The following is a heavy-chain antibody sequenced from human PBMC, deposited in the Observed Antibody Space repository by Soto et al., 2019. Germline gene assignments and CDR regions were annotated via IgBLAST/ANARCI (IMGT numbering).Heavy chain of an antibody. CDR2: ISYDGSNK. V-gene: IGHV3-30-3*01. J-gene: IGHJ4*02. D-gene: IGHD3-10*01. Sequence: GGSLRLSCAASGFTFSSYAMHWVRQAPGKGLEWVAVISYDGSNKYYADSVKGRFTISRDNSKNTLYLQMNSLRAEDTAVYYCAREFAKLVGVDYWGQGTLVTVSS. CDR1: GFTFSSYA. CDR3: AREFAKLVGVDY.